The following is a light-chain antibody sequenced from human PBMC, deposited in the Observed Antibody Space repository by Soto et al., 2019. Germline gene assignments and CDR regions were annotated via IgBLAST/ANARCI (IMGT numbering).Light chain of an antibody. Sequence: EIVLTQSPATLSLSPGESAILSCRASQNVGSYLTWYRQKPGQAPSLLIYDATRRATGVPDRFSGSGFATDFSLTITNLEPGDFGVYYCQQRANWLMTFGQGTRL. CDR1: QNVGSY. V-gene: IGKV3-11*01. J-gene: IGKJ5*01. CDR2: DAT. CDR3: QQRANWLMT.